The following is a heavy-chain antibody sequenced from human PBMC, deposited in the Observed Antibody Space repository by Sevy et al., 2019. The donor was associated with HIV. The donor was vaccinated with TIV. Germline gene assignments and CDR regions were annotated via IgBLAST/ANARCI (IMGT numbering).Heavy chain of an antibody. CDR1: AFSLSNYY. CDR2: IKQGGNEQ. Sequence: GGSLRLSCAASAFSLSNYYMTWVRQAPGKGLEWVANIKQGGNEQFYLESVKGRFTISRDDSKNSGYLQMTSLRAEDTAVYYCAREGVIYDDDGRDFDDAFDIWGHGTMVTVSS. J-gene: IGHJ3*02. D-gene: IGHD2-21*01. CDR3: AREGVIYDDDGRDFDDAFDI. V-gene: IGHV3-7*01.